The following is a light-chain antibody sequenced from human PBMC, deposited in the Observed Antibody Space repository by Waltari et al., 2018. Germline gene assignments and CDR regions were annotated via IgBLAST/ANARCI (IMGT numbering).Light chain of an antibody. CDR2: KVA. V-gene: IGKV2-30*02. J-gene: IGKJ5*01. CDR3: RQGTHWPPIT. CDR1: QSLVHSDGNTY. Sequence: DVVMTQSPLSLPVTPGQPASISCRSSQSLVHSDGNTYLNWFQQRPGQSPRRLIYKVAARDSGVPDRFSGSGSGTDFTLKISRVEAEDDGVYYCRQGTHWPPITFGQGTRLEIK.